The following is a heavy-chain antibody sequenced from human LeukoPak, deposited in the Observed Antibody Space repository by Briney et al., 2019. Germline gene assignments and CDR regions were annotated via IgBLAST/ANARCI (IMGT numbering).Heavy chain of an antibody. CDR3: ARDRNDGMDV. Sequence: SQTLSLTCAVSGGSISSGGYSWSWIRQPPGKGLEWIGYIYHSGSTYYNPSLKSRVTISVDRSKNQFSLKLSSVTAADTAVYYCARDRNDGMDVWSQGTTVTVSS. J-gene: IGHJ6*02. CDR1: GGSISSGGYS. CDR2: IYHSGST. V-gene: IGHV4-30-2*01. D-gene: IGHD1-1*01.